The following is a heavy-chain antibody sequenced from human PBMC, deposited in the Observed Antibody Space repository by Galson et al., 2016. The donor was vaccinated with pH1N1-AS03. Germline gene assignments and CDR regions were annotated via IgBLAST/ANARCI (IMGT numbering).Heavy chain of an antibody. J-gene: IGHJ4*02. CDR1: GYRFTNYW. CDR2: IYPGNSDS. V-gene: IGHV5-51*03. Sequence: QSGAEVTKPGESLKISCKGSGYRFTNYWIGWVRQMPGKGLEWMGIIYPGNSDSRYNKSFQGQVTISADTSISTVYLQWSSLQASDTAMYYCARPRLNYFDNWGQGTLGTVSS. CDR3: ARPRLNYFDN. D-gene: IGHD3-16*01.